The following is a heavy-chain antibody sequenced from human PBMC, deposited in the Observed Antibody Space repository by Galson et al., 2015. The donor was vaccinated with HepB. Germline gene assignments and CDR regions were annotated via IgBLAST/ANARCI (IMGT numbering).Heavy chain of an antibody. J-gene: IGHJ6*03. CDR2: IYYSGRT. CDR1: GGSISTSSYY. Sequence: SETLSLTCTVSGGSISTSSYYWGWVRQSPGKGLEWIGSIYYSGRTYYNPSPKSRVTISVDTSKNQFSLRLTSVTAADTAVYYCARPGGSWGWSQGYYYMDVWGKGTTVTVSS. CDR3: ARPGGSWGWSQGYYYMDV. V-gene: IGHV4-39*07. D-gene: IGHD7-27*01.